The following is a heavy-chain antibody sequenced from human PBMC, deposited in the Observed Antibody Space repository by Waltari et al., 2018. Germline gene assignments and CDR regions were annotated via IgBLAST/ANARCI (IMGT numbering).Heavy chain of an antibody. V-gene: IGHV4-34*01. CDR3: ARGYSNGYGPGDS. D-gene: IGHD5-18*01. J-gene: IGHJ4*02. CDR2: INHGGTT. Sequence: QVQLQQWGAGLVKPSETLSLTCAVYGASLRNYFWSWIRQAPGKGLEWIGEINHGGTTNYNPSLKSRVTISVDTSKSQFSLRLRSVTAADTAVYYCARGYSNGYGPGDSWGQETLVTVSS. CDR1: GASLRNYF.